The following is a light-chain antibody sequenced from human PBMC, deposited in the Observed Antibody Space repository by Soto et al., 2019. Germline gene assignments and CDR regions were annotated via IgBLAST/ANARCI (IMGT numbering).Light chain of an antibody. Sequence: VLTQSPAXLSLSPGEXATLXCRASXNVXXNLAWYQQKSGQAPRLLIYAASDRATGVPARFSGRMSGTDFTLTISSLEPEDFATYFCQQRSRWPRGTFGRGTKLE. V-gene: IGKV3-11*01. CDR3: QQRSRWPRGT. J-gene: IGKJ2*02. CDR1: XNVXXN. CDR2: AAS.